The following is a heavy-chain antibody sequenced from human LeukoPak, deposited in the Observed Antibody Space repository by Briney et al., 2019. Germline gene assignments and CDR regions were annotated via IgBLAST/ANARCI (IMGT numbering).Heavy chain of an antibody. V-gene: IGHV1-69-2*01. J-gene: IGHJ4*01. D-gene: IGHD1-26*01. Sequence: VKISCKASGYTFKDYNMHWVQQAPGKGIEWMGRIDPEDGQVIYGETFRGRVTISADTSEDTIHMELTSLTSDDTAMYFCARVTGLLQLDYWGHGTLVTASS. CDR3: ARVTGLLQLDY. CDR1: GYTFKDYN. CDR2: IDPEDGQV.